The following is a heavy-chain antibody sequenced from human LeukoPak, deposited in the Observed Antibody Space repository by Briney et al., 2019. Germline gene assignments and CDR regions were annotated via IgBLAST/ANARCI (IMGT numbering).Heavy chain of an antibody. CDR3: ARNNVGSSGWTGLGF. Sequence: GASVKVSCRTFGDTFTSQYIQWVRQAPGQGLEWMELIKPHDGSTFYAQSLQGRVTLTRDTSTSTVYMDLSSLRSEDTAIYFCARNNVGSSGWTGLGFWGQGTLVTVSS. V-gene: IGHV1-46*04. J-gene: IGHJ4*02. CDR2: IKPHDGST. D-gene: IGHD6-19*01. CDR1: GDTFTSQY.